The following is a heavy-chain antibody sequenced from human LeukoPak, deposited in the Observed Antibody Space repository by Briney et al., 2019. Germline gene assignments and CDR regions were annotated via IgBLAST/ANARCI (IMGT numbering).Heavy chain of an antibody. Sequence: GRSLRLSCVASGFTFSSYGMHWARQAPGKGLEWVAVISYDGSNKYYADSVKGRFTISRDNSKNTLYLQMNSLRAEDTAVYYCARERDYYMDVWGKGTTVTVSS. CDR3: ARERDYYMDV. J-gene: IGHJ6*03. CDR1: GFTFSSYG. CDR2: ISYDGSNK. V-gene: IGHV3-30*03.